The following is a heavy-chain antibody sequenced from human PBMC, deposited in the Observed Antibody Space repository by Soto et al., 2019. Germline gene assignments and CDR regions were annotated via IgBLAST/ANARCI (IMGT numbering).Heavy chain of an antibody. CDR1: GFSLSTGGMG. CDR3: AHRPTTVTKGWFDP. V-gene: IGHV2-5*01. Sequence: QITLKESGPTLVKPTQPLTLTCTFSGFSLSTGGMGVGWIRQPPGKAPEWLALIYWNDDKRYSPSLKSRLTITKDTSKNQVVLTMTNMDPVDTATYYCAHRPTTVTKGWFDPWGQGTLVTVSS. CDR2: IYWNDDK. J-gene: IGHJ5*02. D-gene: IGHD4-17*01.